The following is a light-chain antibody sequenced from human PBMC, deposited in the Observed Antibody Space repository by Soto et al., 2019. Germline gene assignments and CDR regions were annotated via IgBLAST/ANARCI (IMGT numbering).Light chain of an antibody. J-gene: IGKJ2*01. CDR2: GAS. Sequence: EIILTQSPASLSVSPGERATLSCRASQRVNNNLAWYQQKRGQAPRLLIYGASTRATGIPGRFRGSGSGTEVTLTITSLQSEDFAVYFCQQYNNWPPDTFGQGTKLEIK. CDR1: QRVNNN. CDR3: QQYNNWPPDT. V-gene: IGKV3-15*01.